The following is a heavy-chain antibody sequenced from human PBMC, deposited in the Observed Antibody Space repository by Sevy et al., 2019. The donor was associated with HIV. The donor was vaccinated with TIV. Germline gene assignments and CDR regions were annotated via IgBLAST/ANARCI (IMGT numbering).Heavy chain of an antibody. CDR2: IKSKASGETT. Sequence: GGSLRLSCTASGFTFSNYSMSWVRQAPGKGLEWVTFIKSKASGETTENAESVKGRFSVSRDDSKNIAYLQMNNLKTEDKATYYCRRGSSVQSRFDYWGQGTLVTVSS. J-gene: IGHJ4*02. CDR3: RRGSSVQSRFDY. V-gene: IGHV3-49*04. CDR1: GFTFSNYS. D-gene: IGHD3-16*01.